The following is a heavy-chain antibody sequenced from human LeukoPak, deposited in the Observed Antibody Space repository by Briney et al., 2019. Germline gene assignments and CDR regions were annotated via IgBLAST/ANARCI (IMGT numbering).Heavy chain of an antibody. J-gene: IGHJ5*02. Sequence: ASVKVSCKASGYTFTSYGISWVRQAPGQGLEWMGWISAYNGNTNYAQKLQGRVTMTTDTSTSTAYMELRNLRSDDTAVYYCASSGYDLNWFDPWGQGTLVTVSS. CDR1: GYTFTSYG. D-gene: IGHD5-12*01. V-gene: IGHV1-18*01. CDR3: ASSGYDLNWFDP. CDR2: ISAYNGNT.